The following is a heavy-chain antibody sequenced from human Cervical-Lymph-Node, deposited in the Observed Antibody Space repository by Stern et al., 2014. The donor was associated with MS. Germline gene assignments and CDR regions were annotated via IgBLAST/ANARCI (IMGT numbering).Heavy chain of an antibody. CDR1: GFTLRSYG. J-gene: IGHJ2*01. CDR2: IRADGKNI. Sequence: QVQLVESGGGVVQPGRSLTLSCTASGFTLRSYGMHWVRQAPGKGLEWVAVIRADGKNIYYADVVKGRFTLSRDNPRNTLHLQMNSLRVEDTAIYYCARGIAAPDEGWSFGHWGRGTLVTVSS. D-gene: IGHD6-13*01. V-gene: IGHV3-33*01. CDR3: ARGIAAPDEGWSFGH.